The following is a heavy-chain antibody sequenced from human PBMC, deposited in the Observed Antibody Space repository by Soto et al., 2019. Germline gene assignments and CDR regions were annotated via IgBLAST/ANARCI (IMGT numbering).Heavy chain of an antibody. CDR1: GGTFSSYA. Sequence: SVKVSCKASGGTFSSYAISWVRQAPGQGLEWMGGIIPIFGTANYAQKFQGRVTITADESTSTAYMELSSLRSEDTAVYYCARRGVVVAANRGWFDPWGQGNLVTVSS. CDR2: IIPIFGTA. D-gene: IGHD2-15*01. J-gene: IGHJ5*02. CDR3: ARRGVVVAANRGWFDP. V-gene: IGHV1-69*13.